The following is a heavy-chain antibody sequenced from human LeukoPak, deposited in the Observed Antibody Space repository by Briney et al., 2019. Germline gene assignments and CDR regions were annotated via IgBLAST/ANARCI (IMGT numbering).Heavy chain of an antibody. D-gene: IGHD2/OR15-2a*01. Sequence: ASVKVSCKASGYTFTGYYMHWVRQAPGQGLEWMGWINPNSGGTNYAQKFQGRVTMTRDTSISTAYMELSRLRSDDTAVYYCATNSGPDYYYYYMDVWGKGTTVTVSS. J-gene: IGHJ6*03. CDR3: ATNSGPDYYYYYMDV. CDR2: INPNSGGT. CDR1: GYTFTGYY. V-gene: IGHV1-2*02.